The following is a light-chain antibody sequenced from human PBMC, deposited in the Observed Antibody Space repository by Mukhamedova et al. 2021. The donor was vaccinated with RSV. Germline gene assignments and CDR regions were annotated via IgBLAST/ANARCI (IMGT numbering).Light chain of an antibody. CDR1: NIGSKS. V-gene: IGLV3-21*02. Sequence: STWGGNNIGSKSVHWYQQKPGQAPVLVVYDDSDRPSGIPERFSGSNSGNTATLTISRVEAGGEADYYCQVWDSSSDHVVFGGGTKLTV. CDR2: DDS. J-gene: IGLJ2*01. CDR3: QVWDSSSDHVV.